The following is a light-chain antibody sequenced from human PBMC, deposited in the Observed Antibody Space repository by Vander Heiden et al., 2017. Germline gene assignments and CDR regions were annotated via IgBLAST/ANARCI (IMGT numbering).Light chain of an antibody. V-gene: IGKV3-15*01. J-gene: IGKJ4*01. CDR2: GAS. Sequence: DIVMTQSPATLSVSPGDRVSVSCRASHSLNNNLAWYQQKPGQAPRLLLYGASTRATGVPSRFSGSGSGTEFALTISSLQPEDVAVYYCQHYNKWTPVFGGGTKVEIK. CDR3: QHYNKWTPV. CDR1: HSLNNN.